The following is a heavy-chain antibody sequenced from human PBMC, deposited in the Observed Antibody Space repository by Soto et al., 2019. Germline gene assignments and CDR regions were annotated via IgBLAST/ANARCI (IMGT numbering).Heavy chain of an antibody. CDR3: ARDGHGMDV. J-gene: IGHJ6*02. CDR1: GGSVTTGSYN. CDR2: IFFAGIT. V-gene: IGHV4-61*01. Sequence: QVQLQESGPGLVRPSETLSLTCTVSGGSVTTGSYNWSWIRRPPGKGLEWLGNIFFAGITHYTPFLNTRVTMSVDTSKIQLSLAVNSVTAADTAVYYCARDGHGMDVWGQGTTVTVSS.